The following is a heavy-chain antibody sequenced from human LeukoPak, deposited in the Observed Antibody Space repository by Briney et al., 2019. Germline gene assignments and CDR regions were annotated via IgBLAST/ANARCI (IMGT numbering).Heavy chain of an antibody. Sequence: GASVKVSCKASGYTFTGYYMHWVRQAPGQGLEWMGWINPNSGGTNYAQKFQGRVTMTRDTSISTAYMELSRLRSDDTAVYHCARSVYFDWLSLNWGQGTLVTVSS. CDR3: ARSVYFDWLSLN. CDR1: GYTFTGYY. J-gene: IGHJ4*02. V-gene: IGHV1-2*02. CDR2: INPNSGGT. D-gene: IGHD3-9*01.